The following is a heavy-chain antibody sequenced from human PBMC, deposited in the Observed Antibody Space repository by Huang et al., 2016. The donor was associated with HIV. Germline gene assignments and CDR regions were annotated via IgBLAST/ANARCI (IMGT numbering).Heavy chain of an antibody. J-gene: IGHJ4*02. D-gene: IGHD3-22*01. Sequence: VQLIESGGGVVQPGKSLRLACATSGFILSNYGMHWVRQAPGKGLKWVAFIRKDGKKKNYAESVRGRFTVGRDNGNNTLFLQMRSLGVDDTAVYYCARGDYYDSSGYHPGYFDYWGQGILVTVSS. CDR3: ARGDYYDSSGYHPGYFDY. CDR1: GFILSNYG. CDR2: IRKDGKKK. V-gene: IGHV3-33*04.